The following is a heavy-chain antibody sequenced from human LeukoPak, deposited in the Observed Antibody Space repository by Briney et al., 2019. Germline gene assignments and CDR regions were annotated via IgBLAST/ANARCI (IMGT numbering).Heavy chain of an antibody. CDR3: AKPRITIFGVYQWAAFDI. D-gene: IGHD3-3*01. J-gene: IGHJ3*02. CDR2: ISGSGGST. V-gene: IGHV3-23*01. CDR1: GFTFSSYA. Sequence: GGSLRLSCAASGFTFSSYAMSWVRQAPGKGLEWVSAISGSGGSTYYADSVKGRFTISRDNSKNTLYLQMNSLRAEDTAVYYCAKPRITIFGVYQWAAFDIWGQGTVVTVSS.